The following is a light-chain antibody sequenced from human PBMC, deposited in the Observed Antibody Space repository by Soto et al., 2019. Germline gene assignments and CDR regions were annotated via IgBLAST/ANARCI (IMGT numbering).Light chain of an antibody. CDR3: SSYRTGSAFYV. J-gene: IGLJ1*01. V-gene: IGLV2-14*01. CDR2: EVR. Sequence: QSAVTQPASVSGSPGQSITISCTGTSSDVGDYNYVSWYQHHPGKAPKLIIYEVRNRPSGVPNRFSGAKSGNTASLTISGLQAEHEADYYCSSYRTGSAFYVFGSGTKVTVL. CDR1: SSDVGDYNY.